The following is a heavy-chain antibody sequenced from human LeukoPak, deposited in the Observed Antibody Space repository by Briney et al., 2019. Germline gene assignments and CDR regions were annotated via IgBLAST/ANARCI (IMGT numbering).Heavy chain of an antibody. CDR3: ARAGWYTLDN. J-gene: IGHJ4*02. CDR2: INHSGST. CDR1: GGSFSGYY. Sequence: SETLSLTCAVYGGSFSGYYWSWIRQPPGKGLEWIGEINHSGSTNYNPSLKSRVTISVDNSKNQFSLKMSSMTAADTAVYYCARAGWYTLDNWGQGTLVTVSS. D-gene: IGHD2-15*01. V-gene: IGHV4-34*01.